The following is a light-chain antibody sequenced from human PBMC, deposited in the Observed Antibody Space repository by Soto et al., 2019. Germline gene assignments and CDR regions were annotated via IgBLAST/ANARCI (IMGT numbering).Light chain of an antibody. V-gene: IGKV3-20*01. CDR3: QQYGSSPRT. Sequence: EIVLTQSPGTLSLSPGERATLSCRAGQSVSSSYLAWYQQKAGQAPRLLIYGASSRATGIPDRFSGSGSGTDFTLTISRLEPEDFAVYYCQQYGSSPRTFGQGTKVDIK. CDR1: QSVSSSY. CDR2: GAS. J-gene: IGKJ1*01.